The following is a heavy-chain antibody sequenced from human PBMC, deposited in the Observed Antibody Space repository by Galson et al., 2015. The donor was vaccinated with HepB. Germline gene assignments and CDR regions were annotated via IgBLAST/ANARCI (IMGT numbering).Heavy chain of an antibody. J-gene: IGHJ5*02. V-gene: IGHV3-30-3*01. D-gene: IGHD1-26*01. Sequence: SLRLSCAASGFTFSSYAMHWVRQAPGKGLEWVAVISYDGSNKYYADSVKGRFTISRDNSKNSLYLQMNSLRAEDTAVYYCAREGKWEPSPWGQGTLVTVSS. CDR1: GFTFSSYA. CDR3: AREGKWEPSP. CDR2: ISYDGSNK.